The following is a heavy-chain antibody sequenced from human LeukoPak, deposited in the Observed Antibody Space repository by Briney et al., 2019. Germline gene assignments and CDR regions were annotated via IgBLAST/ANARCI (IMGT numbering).Heavy chain of an antibody. CDR2: ISYIGST. CDR1: GDSFSSHY. Sequence: SETLSLTCAVSGDSFSSHYWTWIRQPPGKGLEWIGYISYIGSTNYNPSLKSRVTISIDTSKNQFSLRLSSVTAADTAVYYCARDLVAVTKGFDIWGQGTMVSVSS. J-gene: IGHJ3*02. V-gene: IGHV4-59*11. D-gene: IGHD4-17*01. CDR3: ARDLVAVTKGFDI.